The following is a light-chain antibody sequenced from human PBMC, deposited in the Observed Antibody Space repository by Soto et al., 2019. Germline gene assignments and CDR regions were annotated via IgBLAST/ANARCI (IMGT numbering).Light chain of an antibody. CDR1: SSNIGSNF. J-gene: IGLJ1*01. Sequence: SVLTQPPSASGTPGQRVTISCSGSSSNIGSNFAYWYQQFPGTAPKLLIYRNNQRPSGVPDRFSGSKSGTSASLAITGLQADDEADYYCQSYDGGLSGYVFGTGTKVTVL. CDR3: QSYDGGLSGYV. CDR2: RNN. V-gene: IGLV1-47*01.